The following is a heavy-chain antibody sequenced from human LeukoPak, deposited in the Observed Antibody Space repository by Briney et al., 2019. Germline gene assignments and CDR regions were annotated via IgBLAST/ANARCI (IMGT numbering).Heavy chain of an antibody. J-gene: IGHJ4*02. CDR3: AKTGNPATGDY. Sequence: PGGSLRLSCAASGFTFSSYAMSWVRQAPGKGLDWVSAISQLGDYIYYAESVKGRFTISRDNSKNKVYLQMNGLRAEDTAIYYCAKTGNPATGDYWGQGTLVTVSS. CDR1: GFTFSSYA. V-gene: IGHV3-23*01. D-gene: IGHD1-1*01. CDR2: ISQLGDYI.